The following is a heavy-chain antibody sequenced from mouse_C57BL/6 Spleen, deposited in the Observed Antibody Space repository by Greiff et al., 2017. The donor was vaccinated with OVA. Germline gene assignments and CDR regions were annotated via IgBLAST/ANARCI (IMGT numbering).Heavy chain of an antibody. Sequence: QVQLQQPGAELVRPGSSVKLSCKASGYTFTSYWMHWVKQRPIQGLEWIGNIDPSDSETHYNQKFKDKATLTVDKSSSTAYMQLSSLTSEDSAVYYCARRDYGSSPSYWYFDVWGTGTTVTVSS. V-gene: IGHV1-52*01. CDR2: IDPSDSET. J-gene: IGHJ1*03. CDR1: GYTFTSYW. CDR3: ARRDYGSSPSYWYFDV. D-gene: IGHD1-1*01.